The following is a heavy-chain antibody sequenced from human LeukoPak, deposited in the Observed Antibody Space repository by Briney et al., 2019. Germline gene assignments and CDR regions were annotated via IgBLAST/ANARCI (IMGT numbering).Heavy chain of an antibody. D-gene: IGHD6-25*01. J-gene: IGHJ3*02. Sequence: SETLSLTCTVSGGSISSYYWSWIRQPPGKGLEWIGYIYYSGSTNYNPSLKSRITISVDTSNNQFSLKMSSVTAADTAVYYCARLSGDLHSFDIWGQGTMVTVSS. CDR2: IYYSGST. CDR1: GGSISSYY. V-gene: IGHV4-59*08. CDR3: ARLSGDLHSFDI.